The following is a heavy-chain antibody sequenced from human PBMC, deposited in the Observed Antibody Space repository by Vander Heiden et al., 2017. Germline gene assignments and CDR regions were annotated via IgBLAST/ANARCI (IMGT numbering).Heavy chain of an antibody. J-gene: IGHJ4*02. D-gene: IGHD4-17*01. Sequence: EVQLVESGGGLIQPGGSLRLSCAASGFIVSNNYMSWVRQAPGKGLEWVSVIYRGGYTDYTDSVKGRFTISRDNSKNTLFLQMSTLRAEDTAVYYCARDSSGDGFDYWGQGTLVTVSS. CDR2: IYRGGYT. CDR1: GFIVSNNY. V-gene: IGHV3-53*01. CDR3: ARDSSGDGFDY.